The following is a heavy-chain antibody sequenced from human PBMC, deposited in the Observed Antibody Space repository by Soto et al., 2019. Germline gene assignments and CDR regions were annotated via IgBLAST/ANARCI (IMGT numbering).Heavy chain of an antibody. V-gene: IGHV3-23*01. Sequence: PGGSLRLSCAASGFTFSSYAMSWVRQAPGKGLEWVSAISGSGGSTYYADSVKGRFTISRDNSKNTLYLQMNSLRAEDTAVYYCAKGGNEYSSSFNFDYWGQGTLVTVSS. J-gene: IGHJ4*02. CDR1: GFTFSSYA. CDR2: ISGSGGST. CDR3: AKGGNEYSSSFNFDY. D-gene: IGHD6-6*01.